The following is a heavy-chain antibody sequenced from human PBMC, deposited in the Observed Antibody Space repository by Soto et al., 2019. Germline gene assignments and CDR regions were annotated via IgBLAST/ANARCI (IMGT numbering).Heavy chain of an antibody. J-gene: IGHJ6*02. CDR3: AKSRALTDV. CDR1: GFTFSSHA. Sequence: EVQLLESGGDLVQPGGSLRISCAASGFTFSSHAMSWVRQAPGKGLQWVSSISGSADRTYYADSVKGRFTISRDNSKNTLYLQMNSLRADDTAVYYCAKSRALTDVCGQGTTVIVSS. CDR2: ISGSADRT. D-gene: IGHD2-2*01. V-gene: IGHV3-23*01.